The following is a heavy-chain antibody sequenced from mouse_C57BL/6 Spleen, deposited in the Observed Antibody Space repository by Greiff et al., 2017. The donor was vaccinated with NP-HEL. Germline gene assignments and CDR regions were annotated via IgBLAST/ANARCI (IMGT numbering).Heavy chain of an antibody. Sequence: QVQLQQPGAELVMPGASVKLSCKASGYTFTSYWMHWVKQRPGQGLEWIGEIDPSDSYTNYIQKFKGKSTLTVDKSSSTAYMQLSSLTSEDSAVYYCARKGDWDWYFDVWGTGTTVTVSS. D-gene: IGHD4-1*01. J-gene: IGHJ1*03. CDR2: IDPSDSYT. V-gene: IGHV1-69*01. CDR3: ARKGDWDWYFDV. CDR1: GYTFTSYW.